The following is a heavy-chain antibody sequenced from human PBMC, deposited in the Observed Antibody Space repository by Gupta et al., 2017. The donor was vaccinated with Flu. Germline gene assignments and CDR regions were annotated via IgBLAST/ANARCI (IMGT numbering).Heavy chain of an antibody. CDR2: ISGSGGAA. CDR1: GFALRSYV. CDR3: VRTTGPLDAFDI. V-gene: IGHV3-23*01. J-gene: IGHJ3*02. D-gene: IGHD1-1*01. Sequence: EVQLLESGGGLIQPGGSLRLSCAASGFALRSYVMGGVRQAPGKGLEWVSSISGSGGAAYYADSVRGRFTISRDSSKNTLFVQMNSLRAEDTAVYYCVRTTGPLDAFDIWGQGTMVTVSS.